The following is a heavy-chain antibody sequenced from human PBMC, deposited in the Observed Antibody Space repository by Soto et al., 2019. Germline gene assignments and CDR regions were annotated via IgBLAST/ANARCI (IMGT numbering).Heavy chain of an antibody. CDR1: GGSISSYY. J-gene: IGHJ5*02. D-gene: IGHD2-15*01. CDR3: VVENPHRHSDWFDP. CDR2: IYTSGST. V-gene: IGHV4-4*07. Sequence: SETLSLTCTVSGGSISSYYWSWIRQPAGKGLEWIGRIYTSGSTNYNPSLKSRVTMSVDTSKNQFSLKLSSVTAADTAVYYCVVENPHRHSDWFDPWGQGTLVTVSS.